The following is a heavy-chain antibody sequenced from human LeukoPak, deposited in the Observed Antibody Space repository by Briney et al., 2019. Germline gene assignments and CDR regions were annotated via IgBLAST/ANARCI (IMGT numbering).Heavy chain of an antibody. Sequence: PSQTLSLTCAVSGGSISSGGYSWSWIRQPPGKGLEWIGYIYHSGSTYYNPSLKSRVIISVDRSKNQFSLKLSSVAAADTAVYYCASGLYYYDSSGYYPPLNYWGQGTLVTVSS. CDR3: ASGLYYYDSSGYYPPLNY. CDR1: GGSISSGGYS. D-gene: IGHD3-22*01. CDR2: IYHSGST. V-gene: IGHV4-30-2*01. J-gene: IGHJ4*02.